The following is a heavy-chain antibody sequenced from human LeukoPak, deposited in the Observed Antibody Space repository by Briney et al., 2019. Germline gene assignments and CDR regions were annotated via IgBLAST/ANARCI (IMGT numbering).Heavy chain of an antibody. J-gene: IGHJ4*02. V-gene: IGHV3-11*01. Sequence: PGGSLRLSCAASGFTFSDYYMSWIRQAPGKGPEWVSYISSSGSTIDYADSVKGRFTISRDNAKKSLYLQMNSLRVEDTAVYYCARDRPIAVTSTYSFDYWGQGTLVTVSS. D-gene: IGHD6-19*01. CDR2: ISSSGSTI. CDR3: ARDRPIAVTSTYSFDY. CDR1: GFTFSDYY.